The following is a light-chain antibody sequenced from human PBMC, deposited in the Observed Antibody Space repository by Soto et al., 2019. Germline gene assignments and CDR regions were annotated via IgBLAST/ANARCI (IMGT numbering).Light chain of an antibody. J-gene: IGKJ2*01. CDR3: MQGTHWPPYT. CDR1: QSRAYSDGNTY. Sequence: DVVMTQSPLSLPVTLGQPASISCRSSQSRAYSDGNTYLNWFQQRPGQSPRRLIYKVSNRASGVPDRFSGSGSGTDFTLKISRVEAEDVGVYYCMQGTHWPPYTFGQGTKLEIK. V-gene: IGKV2-30*01. CDR2: KVS.